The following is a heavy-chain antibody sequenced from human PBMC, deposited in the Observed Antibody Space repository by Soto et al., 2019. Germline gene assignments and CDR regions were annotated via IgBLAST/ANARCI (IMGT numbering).Heavy chain of an antibody. CDR3: ARTTFYDIFTAYYSLFDY. D-gene: IGHD3-9*01. Sequence: QVQLQESGPGLVKPSQTLTLTCTVSGGSISSGSFYWSWIRQHPGKGLEWIGHISDSGSSYYNPSPECRVTISVDTSKNQFSLMLSAVTAADTAVYFCARTTFYDIFTAYYSLFDYWGQGTLVTVSS. CDR1: GGSISSGSFY. CDR2: ISDSGSS. V-gene: IGHV4-31*03. J-gene: IGHJ4*02.